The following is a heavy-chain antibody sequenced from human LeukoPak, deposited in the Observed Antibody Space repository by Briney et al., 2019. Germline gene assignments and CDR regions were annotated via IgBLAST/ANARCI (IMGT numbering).Heavy chain of an antibody. Sequence: SETLSLTCTVSGGSISSSSYYWGWIRQPPGKGLEWIGSIYYSGSTYYNPSLKSRVTISVDTSKNQFSLKLSSVTAADTAVYYCARGRREPTDYWGQGTLVTVSS. CDR1: GGSISSSSYY. V-gene: IGHV4-39*07. CDR2: IYYSGST. J-gene: IGHJ4*02. CDR3: ARGRREPTDY. D-gene: IGHD5-24*01.